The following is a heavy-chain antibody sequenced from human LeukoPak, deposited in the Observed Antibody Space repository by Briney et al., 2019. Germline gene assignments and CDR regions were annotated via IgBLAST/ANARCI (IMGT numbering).Heavy chain of an antibody. Sequence: GGSLRLSCAASGFTFSGYWMSWVRQAPGKGLEWVSSISPSSSYIYYADSVKGRFTISRDNAKNSLYLQMNSLRAEDTAVYYCARDPNWGAILHYWGQGTLVTVSS. J-gene: IGHJ4*02. D-gene: IGHD7-27*01. CDR1: GFTFSGYW. CDR3: ARDPNWGAILHY. V-gene: IGHV3-21*01. CDR2: ISPSSSYI.